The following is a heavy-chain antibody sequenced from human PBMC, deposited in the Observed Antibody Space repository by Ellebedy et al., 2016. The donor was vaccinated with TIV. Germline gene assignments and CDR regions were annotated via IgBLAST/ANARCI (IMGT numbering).Heavy chain of an antibody. J-gene: IGHJ4*02. Sequence: GGSLRLXXSASGFFFSDYCMNWVRQPPGKGLEWVSSISSGSTYIFYADSVKGRFTISRDNAKNSLYLQMNSLRAEDTAVYYCARTTMLRGVIISPSILFDYWGQGTLVTVSS. CDR1: GFFFSDYC. CDR2: ISSGSTYI. CDR3: ARTTMLRGVIISPSILFDY. V-gene: IGHV3-21*01. D-gene: IGHD3-10*01.